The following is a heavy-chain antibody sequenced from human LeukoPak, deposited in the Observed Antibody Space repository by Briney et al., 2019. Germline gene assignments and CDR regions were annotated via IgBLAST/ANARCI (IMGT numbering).Heavy chain of an antibody. Sequence: ASVKVSCKASGYTFTSYYMHWVRQAPGQGLEWMGIINPSGGSTSYPQKFQGRVTMARDTSTSTVYMELSSLRSEDTAVYYCAREKYDSSGYYYGLDYWGHGTLVTVSS. J-gene: IGHJ4*01. CDR3: AREKYDSSGYYYGLDY. D-gene: IGHD3-22*01. V-gene: IGHV1-46*01. CDR1: GYTFTSYY. CDR2: INPSGGST.